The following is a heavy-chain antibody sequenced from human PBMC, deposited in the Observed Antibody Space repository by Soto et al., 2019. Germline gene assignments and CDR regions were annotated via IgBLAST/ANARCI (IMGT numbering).Heavy chain of an antibody. CDR3: ARDFSFDCGGDCLSSRFYYGMDV. V-gene: IGHV4-31*03. Sequence: SETLSLTCTVSGGSISSGGYYWSWIRQHPGKGLEWIGYIYYSGSTYYNPSLKSRVTISVDTSKNQFSLKLSSVTAADTAVYYCARDFSFDCGGDCLSSRFYYGMDVWGQGTTVTVSS. J-gene: IGHJ6*02. CDR1: GGSISSGGYY. CDR2: IYYSGST. D-gene: IGHD2-21*02.